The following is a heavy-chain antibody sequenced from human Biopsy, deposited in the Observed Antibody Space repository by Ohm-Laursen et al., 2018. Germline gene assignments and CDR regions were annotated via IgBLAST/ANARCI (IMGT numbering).Heavy chain of an antibody. CDR3: AKGGTWDLDS. Sequence: SLRLSCSASGFTFSDHNMHWVRQAPGKGLEWVAFIWSSATYKAYADSVKGRFTVSRVNAKNSLYLQMNSLRAEDTSTYYCAKGGTWDLDSWGQGTLVTVSS. CDR2: IWSSATYK. D-gene: IGHD1-26*01. V-gene: IGHV3-33*03. J-gene: IGHJ4*02. CDR1: GFTFSDHN.